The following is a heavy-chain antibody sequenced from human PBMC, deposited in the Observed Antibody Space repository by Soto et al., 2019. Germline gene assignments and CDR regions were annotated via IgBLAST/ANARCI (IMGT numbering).Heavy chain of an antibody. Sequence: GGSLRLSCAASGFTFSSYAMGWVRQGPGKGLEWVAVVSIGGSTHYADSVRGRFTISRDNSKNTLSLQMNSLTAEDTAVYFCAKRRGAGGHFDYWGQGTLVTVSS. CDR1: GFTFSSYA. CDR2: VSIGGST. D-gene: IGHD2-15*01. CDR3: AKRRGAGGHFDY. J-gene: IGHJ4*02. V-gene: IGHV3-23*01.